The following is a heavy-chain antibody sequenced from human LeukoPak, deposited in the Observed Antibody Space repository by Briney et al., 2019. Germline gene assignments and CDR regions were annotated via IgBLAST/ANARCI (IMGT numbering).Heavy chain of an antibody. CDR3: ASQGYSYGYGAAFDI. CDR1: GYTFTSYG. V-gene: IGHV1-18*01. Sequence: ASVKVSCKASGYTFTSYGISWVRQAPGQGLEWMGWISAYNGNTNYAQKLQGRVTMTRDTSTSTVYMELSSLRSDDTAVYYCASQGYSYGYGAAFDIWGQGTMVTVSS. CDR2: ISAYNGNT. J-gene: IGHJ3*02. D-gene: IGHD5-18*01.